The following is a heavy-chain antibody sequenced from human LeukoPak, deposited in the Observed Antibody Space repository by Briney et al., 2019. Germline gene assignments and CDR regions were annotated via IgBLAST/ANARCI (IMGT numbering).Heavy chain of an antibody. CDR2: INAKSGGT. CDR3: ARDGDYYDSSGQRGFEDAFDI. D-gene: IGHD3-22*01. V-gene: IGHV1-2*02. CDR1: GYTFTCYY. J-gene: IGHJ3*02. Sequence: ASVKVSCKASGYTFTCYYMHWVRQAPGQGLEWMGWINAKSGGTNYAQKLQGRVTMTTDTSTSTAYMELRSLRSDDTAVYYCARDGDYYDSSGQRGFEDAFDIWGQGTMVTVSS.